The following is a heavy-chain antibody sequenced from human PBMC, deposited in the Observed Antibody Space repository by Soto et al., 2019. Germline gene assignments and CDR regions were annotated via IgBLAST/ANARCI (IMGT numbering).Heavy chain of an antibody. CDR3: TRFPRGYSYVDC. D-gene: IGHD5-18*01. J-gene: IGHJ4*02. Sequence: EVQLVESGGGLVKPGGSLRLSCAASGFTISNAWMSWVRQAPGMGLEWVGRIKTKTEGGTTDYAAPVRDRFTISTDDSKNTLYLQMNSLKTEDPAVYYCTRFPRGYSYVDCWGQGTLVTVSS. CDR1: GFTISNAW. CDR2: IKTKTEGGTT. V-gene: IGHV3-15*07.